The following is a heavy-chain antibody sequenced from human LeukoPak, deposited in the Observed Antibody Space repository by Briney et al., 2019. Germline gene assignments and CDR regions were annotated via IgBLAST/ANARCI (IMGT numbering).Heavy chain of an antibody. CDR2: IYHSGST. Sequence: SQTLSLTCTVSGGSISSGGYYWSRIRQPPGKGLEWIGYIYHSGSTYYNPSLKSRVTISVDRSKNQFSLKLSSVTTADTAVYFCATLDNSFDHWGQGTLVTVSS. CDR3: ATLDNSFDH. V-gene: IGHV4-30-2*01. CDR1: GGSISSGGYY. J-gene: IGHJ5*02.